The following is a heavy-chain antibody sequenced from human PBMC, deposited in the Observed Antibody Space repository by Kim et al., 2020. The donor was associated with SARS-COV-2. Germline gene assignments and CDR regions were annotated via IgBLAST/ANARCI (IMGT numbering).Heavy chain of an antibody. CDR2: INHSGST. J-gene: IGHJ3*02. CDR3: ASVVVTENAFDI. D-gene: IGHD2-21*02. V-gene: IGHV4-34*01. CDR1: GGSFSGYY. Sequence: SETLSLTCAVYGGSFSGYYWSWIRQPPGKGLEWIGEINHSGSTNYNPSLKSRVTISVDTSKNQFSLKLSSVTAADTAVYYCASVVVTENAFDIWGQGTMVTVSS.